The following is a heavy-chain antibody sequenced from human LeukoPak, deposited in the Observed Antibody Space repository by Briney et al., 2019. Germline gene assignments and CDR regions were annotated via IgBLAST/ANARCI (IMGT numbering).Heavy chain of an antibody. CDR1: GYTFTGYY. Sequence: ASVKVSCKASGYTFTGYYMHWVRQAPGQGLEWMAWINPNSGGTNYAQKFQGRVTMTRDTSISTAYMELSRLRSDDTAVYYCARDYYDSSGRYVDYWGQGTLVTVSS. V-gene: IGHV1-2*02. D-gene: IGHD3-22*01. CDR2: INPNSGGT. CDR3: ARDYYDSSGRYVDY. J-gene: IGHJ4*02.